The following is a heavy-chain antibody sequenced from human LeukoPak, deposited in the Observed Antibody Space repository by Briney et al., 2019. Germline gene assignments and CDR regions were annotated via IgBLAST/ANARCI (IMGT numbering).Heavy chain of an antibody. Sequence: GGSLRLSCAASGFTFSSYAMHWVRQAPGKGLEWVAVISYDGSNKYYADSVKGRFTISRDNSKNTLYLQMNSLRAEDTAVYYWAKNTRRRKNRGGYPGPAPGGRGPLVTVSS. D-gene: IGHD6-13*01. J-gene: IGHJ5*02. CDR3: AKNTRRRKNRGGYPGPAP. CDR2: ISYDGSNK. V-gene: IGHV3-30-3*02. CDR1: GFTFSSYA.